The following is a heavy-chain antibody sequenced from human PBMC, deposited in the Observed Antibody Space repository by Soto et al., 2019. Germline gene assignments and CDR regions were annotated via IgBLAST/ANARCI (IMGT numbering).Heavy chain of an antibody. D-gene: IGHD6-6*01. J-gene: IGHJ4*02. Sequence: GGSLRLSCAASGLTFSTYSMNWVRQAPGKGLEWISYISSTSDNIYYADSVKGRFTISKDNAKNSLYLQMNSLRDEDTAVYYCVRISATDYWGQGTLVTVSS. CDR2: ISSTSDNI. V-gene: IGHV3-48*02. CDR3: VRISATDY. CDR1: GLTFSTYS.